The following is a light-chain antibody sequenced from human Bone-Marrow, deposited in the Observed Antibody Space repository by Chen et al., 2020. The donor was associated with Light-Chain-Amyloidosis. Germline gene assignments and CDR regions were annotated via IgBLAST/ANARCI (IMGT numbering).Light chain of an antibody. Sequence: EMVLPQSPGTLSLSPGESAPLSCRASQNVNTRFLAWYQQKPGQAPRLLIYAASSRATGIPDRFRATGSGTDFTLSISRLEPEDFAVYYCQQYGSSPRTFGQGTKLEI. J-gene: IGKJ2*01. CDR2: AAS. CDR1: QNVNTRF. CDR3: QQYGSSPRT. V-gene: IGKV3-20*01.